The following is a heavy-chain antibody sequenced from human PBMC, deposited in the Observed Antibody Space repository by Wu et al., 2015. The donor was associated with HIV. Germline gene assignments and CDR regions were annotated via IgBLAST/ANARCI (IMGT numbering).Heavy chain of an antibody. Sequence: QVQLVQSGAEVKKPGASVKVFCKASGYTFTSYGISWVRQAPGQGLEWMGWISAYNGNTNYAQKLQGRVTMTTDTSTSTAYMELRSLRSDDTAVYYCARVPITMIVVEPDAFDIWGQGTMVTVSS. D-gene: IGHD3-22*01. CDR1: GYTFTSYG. CDR3: ARVPITMIVVEPDAFDI. V-gene: IGHV1-18*01. J-gene: IGHJ3*02. CDR2: ISAYNGNT.